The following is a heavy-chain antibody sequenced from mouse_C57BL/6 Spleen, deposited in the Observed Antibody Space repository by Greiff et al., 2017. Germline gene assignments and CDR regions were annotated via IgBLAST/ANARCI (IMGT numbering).Heavy chain of an antibody. CDR1: GFTFTDYY. J-gene: IGHJ2*01. V-gene: IGHV7-3*01. CDR3: ARVYFDY. Sequence: EVQLVESGGGLVQPGGSLSLSCAASGFTFTDYYMRWVRQPPGKALEWLGFIRNKANGYTTEYSASVKGRFTISRDNSPSILYLQRNALRAEDSATFYCARVYFDYWGQGTTLTVSS. CDR2: IRNKANGYTT.